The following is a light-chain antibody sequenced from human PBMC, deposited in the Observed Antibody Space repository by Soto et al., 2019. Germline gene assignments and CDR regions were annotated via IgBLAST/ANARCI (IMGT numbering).Light chain of an antibody. CDR1: QSISSY. J-gene: IGKJ2*01. CDR3: QQSYSTPMYT. Sequence: DIQMTQSPSSLSASVGDRVTITCRASQSISSYLNWYQQKPGKAPNLLIYAASSLESGVPSRFSGSGSWTHFTLTISSLHPEDFATYYCQQSYSTPMYTLGQGAKVDIK. V-gene: IGKV1-39*01. CDR2: AAS.